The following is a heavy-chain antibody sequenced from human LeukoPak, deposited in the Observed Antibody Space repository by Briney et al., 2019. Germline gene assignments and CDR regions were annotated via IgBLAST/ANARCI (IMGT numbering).Heavy chain of an antibody. CDR1: GFTFSSYA. Sequence: PGGSLRLSCAASGFTFSSYAMHWVRQAPGKGLEWVAVISYDGSNKYYADSVKGRFTISRDNSKNTLYLQMNSLRAEDTAVYYCARWSGYYRNAFDIWGQGTMVTVSS. V-gene: IGHV3-30-3*01. CDR3: ARWSGYYRNAFDI. J-gene: IGHJ3*02. CDR2: ISYDGSNK. D-gene: IGHD3-3*01.